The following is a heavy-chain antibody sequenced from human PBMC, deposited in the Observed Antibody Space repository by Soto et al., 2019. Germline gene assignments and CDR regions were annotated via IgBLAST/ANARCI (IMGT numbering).Heavy chain of an antibody. CDR3: ARGLLGYCSGGSCYSDNNWFDP. CDR2: INPNSGNT. D-gene: IGHD2-15*01. Sequence: GASVKVSCKASGYTFTGYYMHWVRQAPGQGLEWMGWINPNSGNTGYAQKFQGRVTMTRNTSISTTYMELSSLRSEDTAVYYCARGLLGYCSGGSCYSDNNWFDPWGQGTLVTVSS. CDR1: GYTFTGYY. J-gene: IGHJ5*02. V-gene: IGHV1-8*02.